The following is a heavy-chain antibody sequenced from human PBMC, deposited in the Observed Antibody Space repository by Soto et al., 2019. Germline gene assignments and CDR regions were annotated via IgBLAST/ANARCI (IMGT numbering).Heavy chain of an antibody. V-gene: IGHV3-74*01. Sequence: EVQSVESGGGLVQSGGSLRLSCAASGFSFSNYWMHWVRQAPGKGLVWVSRTNEDGSRTDYADSVQGRFTISRDNANNALYLHMNSLRAEDTAIYYCSTDLSGQYDYWGQGVLVTVSS. J-gene: IGHJ4*02. CDR1: GFSFSNYW. CDR2: TNEDGSRT. D-gene: IGHD3-16*02. CDR3: STDLSGQYDY.